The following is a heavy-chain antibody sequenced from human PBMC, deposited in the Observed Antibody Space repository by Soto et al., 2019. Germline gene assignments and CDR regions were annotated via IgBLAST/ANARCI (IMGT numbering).Heavy chain of an antibody. CDR2: IWYDGSNK. J-gene: IGHJ2*01. V-gene: IGHV3-33*01. CDR3: ARGYCSGGSCYRYWYFDL. D-gene: IGHD2-15*01. Sequence: QVQLVESGGGVVQPGRSLRLSCAASGFTFSSYGMHWVRQAPGKGLEWVAVIWYDGSNKYYADSVKGRFTISRDNSKNTLYLQMNCLRAEAPAVYYCARGYCSGGSCYRYWYFDLWGRGTLVTVSS. CDR1: GFTFSSYG.